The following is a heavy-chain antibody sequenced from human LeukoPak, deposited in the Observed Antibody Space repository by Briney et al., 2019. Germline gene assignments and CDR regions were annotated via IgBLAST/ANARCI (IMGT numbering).Heavy chain of an antibody. J-gene: IGHJ2*01. V-gene: IGHV3-23*01. CDR1: GFTFSNSA. Sequence: LAGGSLRLSCGASGFTFSNSAMSWVRQAPGKGLEWVAVISGGGGLTYYADSVKGRFTISRDNSKNTLYLQMNTLRADDTAVYFCARVVGYCTVTTCYEGTWRIWYLDLWGRGTLVTVSS. CDR3: ARVVGYCTVTTCYEGTWRIWYLDL. D-gene: IGHD2-2*01. CDR2: ISGGGGLT.